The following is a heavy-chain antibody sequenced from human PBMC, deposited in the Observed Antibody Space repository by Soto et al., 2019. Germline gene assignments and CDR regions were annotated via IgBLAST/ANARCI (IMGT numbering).Heavy chain of an antibody. CDR1: GGSISSGGYY. CDR3: ARDIATMVRGVPKINTLDDAFDI. Sequence: SETLSLTCTVSGGSISSGGYYWSWIRQHPGKGLEWIGYIYYSGSTYYNPSLKSRVTISVDTSKNQFSLKLSSVTAADTAVYYCARDIATMVRGVPKINTLDDAFDIWGQGTMVTVSS. J-gene: IGHJ3*02. V-gene: IGHV4-31*03. CDR2: IYYSGST. D-gene: IGHD3-10*01.